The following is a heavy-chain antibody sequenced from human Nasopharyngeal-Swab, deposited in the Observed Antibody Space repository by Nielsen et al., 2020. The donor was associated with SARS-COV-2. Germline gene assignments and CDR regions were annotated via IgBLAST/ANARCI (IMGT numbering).Heavy chain of an antibody. CDR1: GYTLTELS. V-gene: IGHV1-24*01. Sequence: PSVKVSCKVSGYTLTELSMHWVRQAPGKGLEWMGGFDPEDGETIYAQKFQGRVTMTEDTSTDTAYMELSSLRSEDTAVYYCATIVVVTAKEAFDIWGQGTMVTVSS. CDR2: FDPEDGET. D-gene: IGHD2-21*02. CDR3: ATIVVVTAKEAFDI. J-gene: IGHJ3*02.